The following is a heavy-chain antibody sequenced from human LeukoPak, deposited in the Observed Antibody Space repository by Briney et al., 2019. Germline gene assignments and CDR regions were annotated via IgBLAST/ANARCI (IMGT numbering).Heavy chain of an antibody. CDR2: IKQDGSEK. V-gene: IGHV3-7*01. Sequence: GGSLRLSCAASGFTFSSYWMSWVRQAPGKGLEWVANIKQDGSEKYYVDSVKGRFTISRDNAENSLYLQMNSLRAEDTAVYYCARDKVVRPIGFDYWGQGTLVTVSS. J-gene: IGHJ4*02. CDR1: GFTFSSYW. D-gene: IGHD2-15*01. CDR3: ARDKVVRPIGFDY.